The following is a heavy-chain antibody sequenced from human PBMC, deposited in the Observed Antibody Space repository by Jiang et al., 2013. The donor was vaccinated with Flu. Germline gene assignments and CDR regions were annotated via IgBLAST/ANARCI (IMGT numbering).Heavy chain of an antibody. D-gene: IGHD3-22*01. J-gene: IGHJ4*02. CDR1: GGSISSSSYY. CDR2: IYYSGST. V-gene: IGHV4-39*07. CDR3: ASPPPYDSSGPTGY. Sequence: SGPGLVKPSETLSLTCTVSGGSISSSSYYWGWIRQPPGKGLEWIGSIYYSGSTYYNPSLKSRVTISVDTSKNQFSLKLSSVTAADTAVYYCASPPPYDSSGPTGYWGQETLVTVSS.